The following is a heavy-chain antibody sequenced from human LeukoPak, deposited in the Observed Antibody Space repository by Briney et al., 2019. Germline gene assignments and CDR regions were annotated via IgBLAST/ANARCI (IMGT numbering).Heavy chain of an antibody. CDR3: ARDVAQRITMVRGVSEPFDY. D-gene: IGHD3-10*01. Sequence: ASVKVSCEASGYTFTSYGISWVRQAPGQGLEWMGWISAYNGNTNYAQKLQGRVTMTTDTSTSTAYMELRSLRSDDTAVYYCARDVAQRITMVRGVSEPFDYWGQGTLVTVSS. CDR2: ISAYNGNT. V-gene: IGHV1-18*01. CDR1: GYTFTSYG. J-gene: IGHJ4*02.